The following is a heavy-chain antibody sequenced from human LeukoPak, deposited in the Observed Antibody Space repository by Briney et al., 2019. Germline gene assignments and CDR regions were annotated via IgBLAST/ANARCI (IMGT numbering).Heavy chain of an antibody. J-gene: IGHJ3*02. CDR2: IYYSGST. CDR3: ARDNGSREAFDI. V-gene: IGHV4-39*07. CDR1: GGSISSSSYY. D-gene: IGHD1-26*01. Sequence: SETLSLTCTVSGGSISSSSYYWGWIRQPPGKGLEWIGSIYYSGSTNYNPSLKSRVTISVDTSKNQFSLKLSSVTAADTAVYYCARDNGSREAFDIWGQGTMVTVSS.